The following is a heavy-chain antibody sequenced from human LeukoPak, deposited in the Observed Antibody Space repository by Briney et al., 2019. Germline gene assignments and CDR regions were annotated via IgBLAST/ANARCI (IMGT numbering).Heavy chain of an antibody. V-gene: IGHV4-39*07. Sequence: SETLSLTCTVSGGSISSSSYYWGWIRQPPGKGLEWIGSIYYSGSTYYNPSLKSRVTISVDTSKNQFSLKLCSVTAADTAVYYCARGYYDILTGYSEDVWGKGTTVTVSS. CDR3: ARGYYDILTGYSEDV. J-gene: IGHJ6*04. D-gene: IGHD3-9*01. CDR2: IYYSGST. CDR1: GGSISSSSYY.